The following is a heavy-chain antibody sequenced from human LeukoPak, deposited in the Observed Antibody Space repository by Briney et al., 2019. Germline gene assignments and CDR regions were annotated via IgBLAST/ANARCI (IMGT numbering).Heavy chain of an antibody. CDR2: MDPSGSQK. CDR1: GFTFNRSW. Sequence: HPGGSLRLSCAASGFTFNRSWMNWVRQAPGKGPEWVANMDPSGSQKRYVDSVKGRFIISKDNPGASLYLDMYSLRAEDTAIYYCAIWTSGNYWGQGTLVTVSS. J-gene: IGHJ4*02. D-gene: IGHD1-1*01. CDR3: AIWTSGNY. V-gene: IGHV3-7*01.